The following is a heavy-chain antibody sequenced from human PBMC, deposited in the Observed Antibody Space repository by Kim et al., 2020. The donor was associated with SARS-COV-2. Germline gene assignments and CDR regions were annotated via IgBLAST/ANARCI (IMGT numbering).Heavy chain of an antibody. V-gene: IGHV3-33*01. CDR1: GFTFRSYG. D-gene: IGHD2-2*01. CDR2: IWYDGSNK. CDR3: ASSRAGYCSSTSCSYIDF. J-gene: IGHJ4*02. Sequence: GGSLRLSCAASGFTFRSYGMHWVHQAPGKGLEWVAVIWYDGSNKYYADSVKGRFTISRDNSKNTLYLQMNSLRAEDTAVYYCASSRAGYCSSTSCSYIDFWGQGTLVTVSS.